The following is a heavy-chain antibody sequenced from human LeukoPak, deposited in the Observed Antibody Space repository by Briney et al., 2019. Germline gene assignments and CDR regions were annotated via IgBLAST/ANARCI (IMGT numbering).Heavy chain of an antibody. CDR3: AREKDDYGDYVDY. Sequence: PSETLSLTCTLSGGFISSGSYYWSWIRQPAGKGLEWIGRIYTSGSTNYNPSLKSRVTISVDTAKNQFSLKLSSVTAADTAVYYCAREKDDYGDYVDYWGQGTLVTVSS. J-gene: IGHJ4*02. CDR2: IYTSGST. CDR1: GGFISSGSYY. D-gene: IGHD4-17*01. V-gene: IGHV4-61*02.